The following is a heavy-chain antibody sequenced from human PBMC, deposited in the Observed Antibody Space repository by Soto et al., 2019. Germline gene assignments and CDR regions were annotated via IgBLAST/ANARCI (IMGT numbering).Heavy chain of an antibody. CDR3: ARETLSYGSALDV. CDR1: GFRFDEYN. D-gene: IGHD3-16*01. CDR2: ITWNGANT. Sequence: GGSLRLSCAASGFRFDEYNIHWVRQAPGKGLEWVSLITWNGANTYYADSVRGRFTISRDGTTKSVSLQMTSLKREDTGLYYCARETLSYGSALDVWGQGTTVTVSS. J-gene: IGHJ6*02. V-gene: IGHV3-43*01.